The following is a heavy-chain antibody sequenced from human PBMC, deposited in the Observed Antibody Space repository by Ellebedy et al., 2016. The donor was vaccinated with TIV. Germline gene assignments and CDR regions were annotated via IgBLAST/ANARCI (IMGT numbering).Heavy chain of an antibody. CDR2: IDPSYSYT. J-gene: IGHJ4*02. CDR1: GYSFSSYW. Sequence: GESLKISCKGSGYSFSSYWITWVRQVPGKGLEWMGRIDPSYSYTNYSPSFQGHVTISADKSITTASLQWSSLRASDSGIYFCARLPGHRDGNNSPISHWGQGTLVTVSS. D-gene: IGHD5-24*01. V-gene: IGHV5-10-1*01. CDR3: ARLPGHRDGNNSPISH.